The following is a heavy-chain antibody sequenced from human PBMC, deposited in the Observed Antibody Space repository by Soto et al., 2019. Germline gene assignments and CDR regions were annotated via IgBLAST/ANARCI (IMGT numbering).Heavy chain of an antibody. CDR2: INHSGST. CDR3: ARGRSFYYDSSGAPFFDY. J-gene: IGHJ4*02. Sequence: LSLTCAVYGGSFSGYYWSWIRQPPGKGLEWIGEINHSGSTNYNPSLKSRVTISVDTSKNQFSLKLSSVTAADTAVYYCARGRSFYYDSSGAPFFDYWGQGTLVTVSS. V-gene: IGHV4-34*01. D-gene: IGHD3-22*01. CDR1: GGSFSGYY.